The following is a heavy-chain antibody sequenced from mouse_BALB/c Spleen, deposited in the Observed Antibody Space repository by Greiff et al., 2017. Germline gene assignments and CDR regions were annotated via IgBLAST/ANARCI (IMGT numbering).Heavy chain of an antibody. J-gene: IGHJ2*01. CDR2: IWSGGST. CDR1: GFSLTSYG. V-gene: IGHV2-4-1*01. Sequence: QVQLQESGPGLVQPSQSLSITCTVSGFSLTSYGVHWVRQSPGKGLEWLGVIWSGGSTDYNAAFISRLSISKDNSKSQVFFKMNSLQADDTAIYYCARSGVVGEYFDYWGQGTTLTGSS. D-gene: IGHD4-1*01. CDR3: ARSGVVGEYFDY.